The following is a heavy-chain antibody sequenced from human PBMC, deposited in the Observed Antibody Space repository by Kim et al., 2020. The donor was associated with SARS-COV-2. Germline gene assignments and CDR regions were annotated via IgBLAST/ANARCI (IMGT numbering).Heavy chain of an antibody. CDR2: IYNIGTT. Sequence: SETLSLTCSVSGDSISSFYWSWIRQPPGKGLEWIGYIYNIGTTNYNPSLKSRVSISLDMSESEFSLKLSSMTAADTAVYYGARQGPGPHDAFDIWGQGTMATVSS. J-gene: IGHJ3*02. CDR1: GDSISSFY. CDR3: ARQGPGPHDAFDI. V-gene: IGHV4-59*08.